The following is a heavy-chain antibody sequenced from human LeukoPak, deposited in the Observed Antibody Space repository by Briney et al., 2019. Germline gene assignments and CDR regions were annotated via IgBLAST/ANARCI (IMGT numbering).Heavy chain of an antibody. CDR3: AHPPSSDAFHFDY. CDR1: GGTFSSYA. D-gene: IGHD3-16*01. Sequence: GASVKVSCKASGGTFSSYAISWVRQAPGQGLEWMGGIIPIFGTANYAQKFQGRVTITADESTSTAYMELSSLRSEDTAVYYCAHPPSSDAFHFDYWGQGTLVTVSS. V-gene: IGHV1-69*13. CDR2: IIPIFGTA. J-gene: IGHJ4*02.